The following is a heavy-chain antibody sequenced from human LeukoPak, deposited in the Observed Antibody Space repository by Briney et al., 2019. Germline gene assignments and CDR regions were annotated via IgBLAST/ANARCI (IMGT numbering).Heavy chain of an antibody. Sequence: PGGSLRLSCAASGFTFSSYAMHWVRQAPGKGLEWVAVISYDGSNKYYADSVKGRFTISRDNSKNTLYLQMNSLRAEDTAVYYCAKRNGWGGYFDYWGQGTLVTVSS. V-gene: IGHV3-30*04. CDR3: AKRNGWGGYFDY. CDR2: ISYDGSNK. D-gene: IGHD5-24*01. CDR1: GFTFSSYA. J-gene: IGHJ4*02.